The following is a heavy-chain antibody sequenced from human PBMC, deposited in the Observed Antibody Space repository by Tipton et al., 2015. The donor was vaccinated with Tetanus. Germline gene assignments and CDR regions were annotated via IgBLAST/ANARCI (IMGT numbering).Heavy chain of an antibody. CDR3: ARALKQGANWFDP. V-gene: IGHV4-4*07. J-gene: IGHJ5*02. CDR2: IYSSGTT. CDR1: GVSMIDSY. D-gene: IGHD3-16*01. Sequence: TLSLTCTVSGVSMIDSYWNWLRQPAGKGLEWIGRIYSSGTTNYDPSLRVRVTMSIDTSKNRFSLKLDSVTAADTAIYYCARALKQGANWFDPWGQGTLVTVSS.